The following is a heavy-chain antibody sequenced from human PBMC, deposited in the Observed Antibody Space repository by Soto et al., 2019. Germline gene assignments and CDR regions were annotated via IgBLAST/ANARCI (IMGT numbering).Heavy chain of an antibody. Sequence: SETLSLTCTVSGGSISSYYWSWIRQPPGKGLEWIGYIYYSGSTNYNPSLKSRVTISVDTSKNQFSLKLSSVTAADTAVYYCARVLHMITFGGVLYYFDYWGQGTLVTVSS. CDR3: ARVLHMITFGGVLYYFDY. J-gene: IGHJ4*02. CDR1: GGSISSYY. CDR2: IYYSGST. D-gene: IGHD3-16*01. V-gene: IGHV4-59*08.